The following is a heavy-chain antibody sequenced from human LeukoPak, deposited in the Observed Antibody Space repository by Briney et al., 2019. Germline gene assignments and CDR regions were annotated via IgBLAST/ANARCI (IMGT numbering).Heavy chain of an antibody. CDR3: ARDQGNSGWCDY. J-gene: IGHJ4*02. CDR1: GGTFSSYA. CDR2: IIPILGIA. V-gene: IGHV1-69*04. D-gene: IGHD6-19*01. Sequence: ASVKVSCKASGGTFSSYAISWVRQAPGQGLEWMGRIIPILGIANYAQKFQGRVTITADKSTSTAYMELSSLRSEDTAVYYCARDQGNSGWCDYWGQGTLVTVSS.